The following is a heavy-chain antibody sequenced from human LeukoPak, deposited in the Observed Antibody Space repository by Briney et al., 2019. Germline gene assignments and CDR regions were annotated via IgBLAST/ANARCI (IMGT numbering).Heavy chain of an antibody. J-gene: IGHJ4*02. CDR2: IYRSGDT. CDR3: ASCRDGYNYFDY. V-gene: IGHV3-53*01. CDR1: GLIVSSSY. Sequence: GGSLRLSCAASGLIVSSSYMSWVRRAPGKGLEWVSVIYRSGDTYYADSVVGRLTITRDNSKNTLYLQMNSLRAEDTALYYCASCRDGYNYFDYWGRGTLVTVSS. D-gene: IGHD5-24*01.